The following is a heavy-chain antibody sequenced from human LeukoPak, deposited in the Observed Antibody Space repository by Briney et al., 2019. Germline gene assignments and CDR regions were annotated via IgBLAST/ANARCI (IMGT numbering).Heavy chain of an antibody. CDR3: ARDYGYGDGGD. CDR1: GFTFSSYS. D-gene: IGHD3-10*01. V-gene: IGHV3-21*01. Sequence: GGSLRHSCAASGFTFSSYSMNWVRQAPGKGLEWVSSISSSSYIYYADSVEGRFTISRDNAKNSLYLQMNSLRAEDTAVYYCARDYGYGDGGDWGQGTLVTVSS. J-gene: IGHJ4*02. CDR2: ISSSSYI.